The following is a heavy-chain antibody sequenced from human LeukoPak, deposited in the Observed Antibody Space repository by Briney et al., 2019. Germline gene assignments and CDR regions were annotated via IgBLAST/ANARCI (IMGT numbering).Heavy chain of an antibody. J-gene: IGHJ6*02. CDR1: GFTFSSYA. CDR2: ISGSGGST. CDR3: ARAVFDGEYYYSGMDV. Sequence: PGGSLRLSCAASGFTFSSYAMSWVRQAPGKGLEWVSAISGSGGSTYYADSVKGRFTISRDNSKNTLYLQMNSLRAEDTAVYYCARAVFDGEYYYSGMDVWGQGTTVTVSS. V-gene: IGHV3-23*01. D-gene: IGHD7-27*01.